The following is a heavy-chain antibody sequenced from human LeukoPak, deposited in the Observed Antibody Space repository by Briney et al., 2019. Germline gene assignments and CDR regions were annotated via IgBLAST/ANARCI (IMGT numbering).Heavy chain of an antibody. CDR3: SRETTSTSWY. Sequence: SSETLSLTCTVSGGSISSSSYYWAWIRQPPGKGLEWIGSIYYSGSTFYSPSLKGRVTLSVDTSKNQFSLKLSSVTAADTAVYFCSRETTSTSWYWGQGTLVTVSS. J-gene: IGHJ4*02. D-gene: IGHD6-13*01. CDR1: GGSISSSSYY. V-gene: IGHV4-39*01. CDR2: IYYSGST.